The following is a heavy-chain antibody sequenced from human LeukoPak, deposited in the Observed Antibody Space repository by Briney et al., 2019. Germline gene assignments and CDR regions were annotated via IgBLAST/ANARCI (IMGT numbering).Heavy chain of an antibody. J-gene: IGHJ4*02. V-gene: IGHV3-21*01. D-gene: IGHD3-10*01. CDR3: ARDGATMVRGVIIDY. CDR1: GFTLSSYG. Sequence: GGSLRLSCTASGFTLSSYGMNWVRQAPGKGLEWVSSISSSSSYIYYADSVKGRFTISRDNAKNSLYLQMNSLRAEDTAVYYCARDGATMVRGVIIDYWGQGTLVTVSS. CDR2: ISSSSSYI.